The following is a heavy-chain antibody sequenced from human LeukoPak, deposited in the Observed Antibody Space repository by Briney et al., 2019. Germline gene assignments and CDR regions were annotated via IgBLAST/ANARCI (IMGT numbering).Heavy chain of an antibody. J-gene: IGHJ6*03. Sequence: SETLSLTRTVSGGSISSSSYYWGWIRQPPGKGLEWIGSIYYSGSTYYNPSLKSRVTISVDTSKNQFSLKLSSVTAADTAVYYCARDAVVAPNYMDVWGKGTTVTISS. CDR2: IYYSGST. CDR1: GGSISSSSYY. V-gene: IGHV4-39*07. CDR3: ARDAVVAPNYMDV. D-gene: IGHD2-15*01.